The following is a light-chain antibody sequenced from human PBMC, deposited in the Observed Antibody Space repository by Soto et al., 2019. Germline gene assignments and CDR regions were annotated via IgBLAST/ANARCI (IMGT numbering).Light chain of an antibody. CDR1: NSDVGGYHY. V-gene: IGLV2-14*01. Sequence: SVLTQPASVSGSPGQSITISCTGTNSDVGGYHYVSWYQQHPGKAPKLMIYDVTNRPSGVSNRFAGSRSGNTASLTISGLQAEDEADYYCSSYTSGSTYVFGPGTKLTVL. J-gene: IGLJ1*01. CDR2: DVT. CDR3: SSYTSGSTYV.